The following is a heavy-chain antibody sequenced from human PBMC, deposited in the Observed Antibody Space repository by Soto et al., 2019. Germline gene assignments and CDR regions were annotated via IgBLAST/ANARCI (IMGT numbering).Heavy chain of an antibody. CDR3: ARVGPWVPYYYDSSPYTFENWFDP. D-gene: IGHD3-22*01. V-gene: IGHV4-38-2*01. CDR1: GYSISSGYY. J-gene: IGHJ5*02. CDR2: IYHGGST. Sequence: RSLTCAVSGYSISSGYYWGWLRQPPGKGLGLIGSIYHGGSTYYNPSLNSRVTLSIDMTNNHVSLILNSVTAAGTAVYYCARVGPWVPYYYDSSPYTFENWFDPWGQGXLVTVYS.